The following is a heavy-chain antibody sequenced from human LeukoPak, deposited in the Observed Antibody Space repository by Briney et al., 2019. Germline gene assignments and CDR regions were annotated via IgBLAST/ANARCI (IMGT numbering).Heavy chain of an antibody. Sequence: SETLSLTCAVYGGSFSGYYWSWIRQPPGKGLEWIGEINHSGSTNYNPSLKSRVTISVDTSKNQFSLKLSSVTAADTAVYYCARSRYCTNGVCYSPASLWGQGTLVTVSS. V-gene: IGHV4-34*01. J-gene: IGHJ4*02. CDR1: GGSFSGYY. D-gene: IGHD2-8*01. CDR2: INHSGST. CDR3: ARSRYCTNGVCYSPASL.